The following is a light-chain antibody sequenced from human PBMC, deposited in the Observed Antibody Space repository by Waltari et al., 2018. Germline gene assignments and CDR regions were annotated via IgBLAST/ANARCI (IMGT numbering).Light chain of an antibody. CDR3: AVWDDSLTGQVI. Sequence: QSVLTQPPSASGTPGQRVTISCSGSSSNIGTYYVYWYHQLPGTAPKLLIYRNNQPPSGVPDRFSGSKSGTSASLAISGLRSEDEADYYCAVWDDSLTGQVIFGGGTKLTVL. V-gene: IGLV1-47*01. J-gene: IGLJ2*01. CDR1: SSNIGTYY. CDR2: RNN.